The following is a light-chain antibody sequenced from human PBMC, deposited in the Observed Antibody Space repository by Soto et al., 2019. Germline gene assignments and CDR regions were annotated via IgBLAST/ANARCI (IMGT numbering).Light chain of an antibody. CDR3: SSYTSSDTLYV. CDR2: EVS. Sequence: QSVLTQPASVSGSPGQSITISCTGTTSDVGLYNYVSWYQQHPGKAPKLMISEVSNRPSGVSNRFSGSKSGNTASLTISGLQAEDEADYYCSSYTSSDTLYVFGSGTKVTVL. CDR1: TSDVGLYNY. V-gene: IGLV2-14*01. J-gene: IGLJ1*01.